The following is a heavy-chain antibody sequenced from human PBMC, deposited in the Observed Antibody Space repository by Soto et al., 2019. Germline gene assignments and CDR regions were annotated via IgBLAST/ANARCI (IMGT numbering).Heavy chain of an antibody. CDR2: SRNRVNSHTT. J-gene: IGHJ6*01. V-gene: IGHV3-72*01. CDR3: TRGLLGGAPSYTFHGMDV. Sequence: EVQLVESGGGLVQPGGSLRLSCAASGFTFSDHYMDWVRQDPGQGLEWVARSRNRVNSHTTEYAASVKGRFTISRDESKSSLYLQMNSMKIEDTAVYYCTRGLLGGAPSYTFHGMDVWGQGTTVTVSS. D-gene: IGHD1-26*01. CDR1: GFTFSDHY.